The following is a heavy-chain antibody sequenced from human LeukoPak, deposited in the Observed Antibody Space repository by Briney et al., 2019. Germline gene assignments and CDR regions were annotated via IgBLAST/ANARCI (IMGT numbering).Heavy chain of an antibody. J-gene: IGHJ4*02. CDR2: ISTSSLYI. CDR3: ARAALRIPYTNSWFDNGFDY. D-gene: IGHD6-13*01. V-gene: IGHV3-21*01. CDR1: GFTFSSYS. Sequence: GGSLTLSCAGSGFTFSSYSMNWVRQAPGKGLEWVSSISTSSLYIYYADSVKGRFTISRDNAKKSMYLQMNSLRAEDTAVYYCARAALRIPYTNSWFDNGFDYWGQGTLVTVSP.